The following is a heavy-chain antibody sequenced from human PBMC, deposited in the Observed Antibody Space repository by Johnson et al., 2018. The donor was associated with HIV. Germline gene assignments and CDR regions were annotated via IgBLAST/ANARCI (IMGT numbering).Heavy chain of an antibody. V-gene: IGHV3-43D*03. CDR1: RFTFDDYA. CDR3: ARASKVLSSGWSRGAFDI. CDR2: INWDGDS. J-gene: IGHJ3*02. D-gene: IGHD6-19*01. Sequence: VQLVESGGVVVQPGGSLRLSCETSRFTFDDYAMHWVRQAPGKGLEWVSLINWDGDSTISRDNSKNSLYLQMNSLRAGDTAVYYCARASKVLSSGWSRGAFDIWGQGTMVTVSS.